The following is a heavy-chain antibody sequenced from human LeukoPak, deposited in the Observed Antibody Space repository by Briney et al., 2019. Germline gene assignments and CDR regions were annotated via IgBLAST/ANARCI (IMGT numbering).Heavy chain of an antibody. CDR3: ARDRACSGGSCNHYYYYGMDV. D-gene: IGHD2-15*01. CDR1: GFTFSSYA. V-gene: IGHV3-30*04. Sequence: GGSLRLSWAASGFTFSSYAMHWVRQAPGKGLEWVAVISYDGSNKYYADSVKGRFTISRDNSKNTLYLQMNSLRAEDTAVYYCARDRACSGGSCNHYYYYGMDVWGQGTTVTVSS. CDR2: ISYDGSNK. J-gene: IGHJ6*02.